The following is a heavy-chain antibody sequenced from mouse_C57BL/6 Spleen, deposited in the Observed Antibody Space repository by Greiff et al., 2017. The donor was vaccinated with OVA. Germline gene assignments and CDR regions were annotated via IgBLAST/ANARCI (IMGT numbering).Heavy chain of an antibody. CDR2: IYPGDGDT. CDR1: GYAFSSSW. V-gene: IGHV1-82*01. D-gene: IGHD1-1*01. Sequence: QVQLQQSGPELVKPGASVKISCKASGYAFSSSWMNWVKQRPGKGLEWIGRIYPGDGDTNYNGKFKGKATLTADKSSSTAYMQLSSLTSEDSAVYFCARCYYYGSSYAMDYWGQGTSVTVSS. CDR3: ARCYYYGSSYAMDY. J-gene: IGHJ4*01.